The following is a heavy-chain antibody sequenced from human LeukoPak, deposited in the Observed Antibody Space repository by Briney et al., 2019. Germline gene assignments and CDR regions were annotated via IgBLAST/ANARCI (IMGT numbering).Heavy chain of an antibody. J-gene: IGHJ6*03. V-gene: IGHV3-64*01. D-gene: IGHD2-15*01. CDR3: ARDAGSGPQPYMDV. Sequence: PGGSLRLSCAASGFTFSSYAMHWVRQAPGKGLEYVSAISSNGGSTYYANSVKGRFTISRDNSKNTLYLQMGSLRAEDMAVYYCARDAGSGPQPYMDVWGKGTTVTISS. CDR1: GFTFSSYA. CDR2: ISSNGGST.